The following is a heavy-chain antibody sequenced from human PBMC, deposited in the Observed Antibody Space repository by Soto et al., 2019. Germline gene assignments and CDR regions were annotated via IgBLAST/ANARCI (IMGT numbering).Heavy chain of an antibody. Sequence: TLSLTCAVYGGSFSGYYWSWIRQPPGKGLEWIVEINHSGSTNYNPSLKSRVTISVDTSKNQFSLKLSSVTAADTAVYYCARNDFWSGYYTGYYYYGMDVWGQGTTVTV. CDR2: INHSGST. J-gene: IGHJ6*02. D-gene: IGHD3-3*01. CDR1: GGSFSGYY. CDR3: ARNDFWSGYYTGYYYYGMDV. V-gene: IGHV4-34*01.